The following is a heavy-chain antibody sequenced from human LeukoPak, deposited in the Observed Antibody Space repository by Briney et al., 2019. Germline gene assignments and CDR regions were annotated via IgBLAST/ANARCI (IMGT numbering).Heavy chain of an antibody. D-gene: IGHD3-10*01. CDR2: IIPILGIA. Sequence: ASVKVSCKASGGTFSSYTISWVRQAPGQGLEWMGRIIPILGIANYAQKFQGRVTITADKSTSTAYMELSSLRSEDTAVYYCARRFERGKYGSGSYAFDYWGQGTLVTVSS. J-gene: IGHJ4*02. CDR1: GGTFSSYT. V-gene: IGHV1-69*02. CDR3: ARRFERGKYGSGSYAFDY.